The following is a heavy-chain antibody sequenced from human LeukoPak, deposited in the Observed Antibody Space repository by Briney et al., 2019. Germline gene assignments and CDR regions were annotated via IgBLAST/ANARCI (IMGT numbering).Heavy chain of an antibody. CDR3: ARIPYN. V-gene: IGHV3-53*01. CDR1: GVTVSSTY. D-gene: IGHD1-14*01. CDR2: IYGGGGT. J-gene: IGHJ4*02. Sequence: GGSLRLSCAASGVTVSSTYTSWVRQAPGKGLEWVSVIYGGGGTHYADSVKGRFTISRDNSKNTLYLQMNSLRAEDTAVYYCARIPYNWGQGTLVTVSS.